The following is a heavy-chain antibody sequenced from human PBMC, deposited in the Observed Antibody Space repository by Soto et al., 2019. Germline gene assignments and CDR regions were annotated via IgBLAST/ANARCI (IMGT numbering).Heavy chain of an antibody. V-gene: IGHV5-51*01. D-gene: IGHD6-13*01. CDR2: IYPGDSDT. CDR3: ARTAAAGKYYYGTDV. CDR1: GYSFTSYW. J-gene: IGHJ6*02. Sequence: GASLKISCKGSGYSFTSYWIGWVRQMHGKGLEWMGIIYPGDSDTRYSPSFQGQVTISADKSISTAYLQWSSLKASDTAMYYCARTAAAGKYYYGTDVWGQGTTVTVSS.